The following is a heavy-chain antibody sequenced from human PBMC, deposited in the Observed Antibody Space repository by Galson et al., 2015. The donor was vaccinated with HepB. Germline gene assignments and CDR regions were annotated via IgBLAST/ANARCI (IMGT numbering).Heavy chain of an antibody. V-gene: IGHV3-33*01. CDR3: TRDSFYFEYRGGPDY. J-gene: IGHJ4*02. Sequence: SLRLSCAASGFTFSNYGMHWVRQAPGKGLEWVAVIWYDGTNKYYADSVKGRFTISRDNSQNTLYLQMSSLRPGDTAVYYCTRDSFYFEYRGGPDYWGRGTLVTVSS. D-gene: IGHD6-6*01. CDR1: GFTFSNYG. CDR2: IWYDGTNK.